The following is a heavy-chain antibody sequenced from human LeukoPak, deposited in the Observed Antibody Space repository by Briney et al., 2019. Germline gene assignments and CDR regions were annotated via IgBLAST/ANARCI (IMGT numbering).Heavy chain of an antibody. CDR1: GGSISGYY. CDR2: IYYSGST. CDR3: ARAGAAAGTLYYYYYMDV. D-gene: IGHD6-13*01. V-gene: IGHV4-30-4*08. J-gene: IGHJ6*03. Sequence: SETLSLTCTVSGGSISGYYWSWIRQPPGKGLEWIGYIYYSGSTYYNPSLKSRVTISVDTSKNQFSLKLSSVTAADTAVYYCARAGAAAGTLYYYYYMDVWGKGTTVTVSS.